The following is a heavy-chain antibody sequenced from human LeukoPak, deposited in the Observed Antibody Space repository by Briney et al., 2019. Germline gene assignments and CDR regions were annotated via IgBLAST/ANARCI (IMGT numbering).Heavy chain of an antibody. J-gene: IGHJ6*03. CDR3: ARAPGSGSYFDYMDV. V-gene: IGHV3-21*01. D-gene: IGHD3-10*01. CDR2: ISSSSSYI. Sequence: GESLKISFAASGFPFSSYSMNWVRQAPGKGLEWVSSISSSSSYIYYADSVKGRFTISRDNAKNSLYLQMNSLRAEDTAVYYCARAPGSGSYFDYMDVWGKGTTVTVSS. CDR1: GFPFSSYS.